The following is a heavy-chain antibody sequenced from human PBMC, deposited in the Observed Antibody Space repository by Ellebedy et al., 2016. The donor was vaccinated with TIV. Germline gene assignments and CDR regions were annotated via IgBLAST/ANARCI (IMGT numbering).Heavy chain of an antibody. V-gene: IGHV3-23*01. D-gene: IGHD3-22*01. Sequence: GGSLRLSCAASGFTFSSFAMHWVRQAPGKGLEWLSVISGGGSNTYPADSVKGRFTITRDNSKNTLYLQMNRLRTEDTAVYFCAKGSSSGFNYDRVGFEYWGQGTLVTVSS. CDR2: ISGGGSNT. J-gene: IGHJ4*01. CDR1: GFTFSSFA. CDR3: AKGSSSGFNYDRVGFEY.